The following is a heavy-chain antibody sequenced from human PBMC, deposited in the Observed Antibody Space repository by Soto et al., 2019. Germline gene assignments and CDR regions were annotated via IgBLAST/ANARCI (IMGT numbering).Heavy chain of an antibody. Sequence: PGGSLRLSCAASGFTFSDYYMSWIRQAPGKGLEWVSYISSSSSYTNYADSVKGRFTISRDNAKNSLYLQMNSLRAEDTAVYYCARDLGSYGYFDYWGQGTLVTVSS. CDR1: GFTFSDYY. J-gene: IGHJ4*02. V-gene: IGHV3-11*05. CDR2: ISSSSSYT. CDR3: ARDLGSYGYFDY. D-gene: IGHD1-26*01.